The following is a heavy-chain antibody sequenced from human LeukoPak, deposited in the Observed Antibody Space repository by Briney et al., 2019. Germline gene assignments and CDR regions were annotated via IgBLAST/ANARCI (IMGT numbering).Heavy chain of an antibody. CDR1: GYTFTGYY. V-gene: IGHV1-2*02. Sequence: ASVKVSCKASGYTFTGYYMHWVRQAPGQGLEWMGWINPNSGGTNYAQKFQGRVTMTTDTSTSTAYMELRSLRSDDTAVYYCARDRGTTGTTSRNWFNPWGQGTLVTVSS. CDR2: INPNSGGT. CDR3: ARDRGTTGTTSRNWFNP. J-gene: IGHJ5*02. D-gene: IGHD1-1*01.